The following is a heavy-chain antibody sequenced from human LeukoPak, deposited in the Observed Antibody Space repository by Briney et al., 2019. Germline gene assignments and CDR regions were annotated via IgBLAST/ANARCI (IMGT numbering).Heavy chain of an antibody. CDR2: IYYSGSA. V-gene: IGHV4-39*01. CDR1: GGSISSSSYY. D-gene: IGHD2-21*01. Sequence: SETLSFTCTVSGGSISSSSYYWGWIRQPPGKGLEWIGSIYYSGSAYYNPSLKSRVTISVDTSKNQFSLKLSSVTAADTAVYYCARFNRYCGGDCYSFDYWGQGTLVTVSS. J-gene: IGHJ4*02. CDR3: ARFNRYCGGDCYSFDY.